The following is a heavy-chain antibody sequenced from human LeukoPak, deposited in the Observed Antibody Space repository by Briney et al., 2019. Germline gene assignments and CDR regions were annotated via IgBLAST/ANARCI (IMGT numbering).Heavy chain of an antibody. CDR1: GGSISSYY. Sequence: SETLSLTCTVSGGSISSYYWYWIRQPPGKGLEWIGYIYYSGSSDYNPSLKSRVTISVDTSKNQFSLKLGSVTAADTAVYYCAREPIIVVPAAPGRDAFDIWGQGTMVTVSS. CDR3: AREPIIVVPAAPGRDAFDI. CDR2: IYYSGSS. D-gene: IGHD2-2*01. V-gene: IGHV4-59*12. J-gene: IGHJ3*02.